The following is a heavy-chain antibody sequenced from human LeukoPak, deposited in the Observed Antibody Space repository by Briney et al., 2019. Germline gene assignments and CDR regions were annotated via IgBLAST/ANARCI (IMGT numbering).Heavy chain of an antibody. D-gene: IGHD6-13*01. V-gene: IGHV3-30*18. CDR3: AKDNIEAAGTKNY. Sequence: HPGGSLRLSCAASGFSFSSYGMHWVRQAPGKGLEWVAVISYDGSYKNYADSLKGRFTISRDNSKNTLYLQMDSLRSEDTAVYYCAKDNIEAAGTKNYWGQGTLVTVSS. J-gene: IGHJ4*02. CDR2: ISYDGSYK. CDR1: GFSFSSYG.